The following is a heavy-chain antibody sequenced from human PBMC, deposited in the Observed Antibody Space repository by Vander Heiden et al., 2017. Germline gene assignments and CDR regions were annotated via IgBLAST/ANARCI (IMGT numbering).Heavy chain of an antibody. V-gene: IGHV3-21*01. J-gene: IGHJ2*01. CDR2: ISSSSSYI. CDR1: GFTFSSYS. D-gene: IGHD4-17*01. CDR3: ARDLTMTIWPWYFDL. Sequence: EVQLVESGGGLVKPGGSLRLSCAASGFTFSSYSMNWVRQAPGKGLEWVSSISSSSSYIYYADAGKGRFTISRDNAKNSLYLQMNSLRAEDTAVYYCARDLTMTIWPWYFDLWGRGTLVTVSS.